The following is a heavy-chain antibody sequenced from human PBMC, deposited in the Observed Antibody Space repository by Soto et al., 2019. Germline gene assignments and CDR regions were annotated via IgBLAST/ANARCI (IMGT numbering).Heavy chain of an antibody. CDR2: IYYSGST. CDR3: ARDSRRITMVRGAHVDY. Sequence: PSETLSLTCTVSGGSISSGDYYWSWIRQPPGKGLEWIGYIYYSGSTYYNPSLKSRVTISVHTSKNQFSLKLSSVTAADTAVYYCARDSRRITMVRGAHVDYWGQGTLVTGSS. J-gene: IGHJ4*02. V-gene: IGHV4-30-4*01. CDR1: GGSISSGDYY. D-gene: IGHD3-10*01.